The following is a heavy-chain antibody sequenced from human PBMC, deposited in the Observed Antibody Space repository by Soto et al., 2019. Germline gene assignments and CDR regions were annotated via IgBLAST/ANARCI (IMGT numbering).Heavy chain of an antibody. CDR3: ARDWAVAVAGLFDY. J-gene: IGHJ4*02. V-gene: IGHV3-23*01. D-gene: IGHD6-19*01. CDR2: ISGSGGST. CDR1: GFTFSSYA. Sequence: PGGSLRLPCAASGFTFSSYAMSWVRQAPGKGLEWVSAISGSGGSTYYAGSVKGRFTISRDNSKNTLYLQMNSLRAEDTAVYYCARDWAVAVAGLFDYWGQGTLVTVSS.